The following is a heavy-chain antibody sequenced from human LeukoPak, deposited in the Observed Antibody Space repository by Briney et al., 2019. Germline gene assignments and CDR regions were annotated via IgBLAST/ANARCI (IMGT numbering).Heavy chain of an antibody. CDR3: AKDEEGVILH. CDR2: ISCDGGST. V-gene: IGHV3-43*01. D-gene: IGHD3-16*01. Sequence: GGSRRLSWAVSAFTFADFTTHWVRQPQREGLEWVSLISCDGGSTYYADSVKGRFTISRANSKNSLYLQMNSLRTEDTAWCYGAKDEEGVILHWGQGTLVTVSS. CDR1: AFTFADFT. J-gene: IGHJ4*02.